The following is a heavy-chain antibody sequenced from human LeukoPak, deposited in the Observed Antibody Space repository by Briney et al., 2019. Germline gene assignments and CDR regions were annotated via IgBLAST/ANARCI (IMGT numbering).Heavy chain of an antibody. CDR3: VREDTPATANY. CDR1: GLIFRSYW. Sequence: GGSLRLSCTASGLIFRSYWMSWVRQTPGKGLEWVSAISGGGDITYYADSVTGRFTISRDNSKDTLFLQMHSLRPGDTAVYYCVREDTPATANYWGQGTLVTISS. J-gene: IGHJ4*02. D-gene: IGHD2-21*02. CDR2: ISGGGDIT. V-gene: IGHV3-23*01.